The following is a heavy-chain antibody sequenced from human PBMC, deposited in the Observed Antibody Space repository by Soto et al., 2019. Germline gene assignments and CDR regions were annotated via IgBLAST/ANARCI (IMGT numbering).Heavy chain of an antibody. V-gene: IGHV3-21*03. Sequence: EVQLVESGGGLVKPGGSLRLSCAASGFTFSSYSMNWVRQAPGKGLEWVSSISSSSSYIYYADSVKGRFTISRDNAKNSLYLQMNSLRAEDTAVYYCARDTGYYGSGSTDYCGQGTLVTVST. J-gene: IGHJ4*02. CDR3: ARDTGYYGSGSTDY. D-gene: IGHD3-10*01. CDR2: ISSSSSYI. CDR1: GFTFSSYS.